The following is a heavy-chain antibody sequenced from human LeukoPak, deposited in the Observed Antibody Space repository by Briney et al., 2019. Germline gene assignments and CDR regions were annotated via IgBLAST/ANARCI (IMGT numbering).Heavy chain of an antibody. D-gene: IGHD3-10*01. CDR3: ARQRITMIRGVIWEFLIDY. CDR2: IYYSGST. V-gene: IGHV4-39*01. Sequence: SETLSLTCTVSGGSISSSSHYWGWIRQPPGRGLEWIGAIYYSGSTYYNPSLKSRVTISVDTSKSQFSLELSSVTAADTAVYYCARQRITMIRGVIWEFLIDYWGQGTLVTVSS. CDR1: GGSISSSSHY. J-gene: IGHJ4*02.